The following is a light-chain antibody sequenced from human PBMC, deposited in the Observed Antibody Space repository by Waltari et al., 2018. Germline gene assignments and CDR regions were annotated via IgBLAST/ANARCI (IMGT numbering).Light chain of an antibody. CDR1: RGINNY. CDR2: GAY. V-gene: IGKV1-16*01. J-gene: IGKJ5*01. CDR3: QQYSGNPPT. Sequence: DIEMTQSPSSLSASVGDRVTIPCRASRGINNYVTWFQQKPWKAPRSLIYGAYNLRSGVPSRFSGSASGTDFALTSSSLQIEDFATYYCQQYSGNPPTFGQGTRLEI.